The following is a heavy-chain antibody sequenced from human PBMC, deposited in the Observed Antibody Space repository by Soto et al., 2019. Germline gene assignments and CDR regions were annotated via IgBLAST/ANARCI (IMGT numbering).Heavy chain of an antibody. CDR1: GYTLTELS. D-gene: IGHD6-19*01. V-gene: IGHV1-24*01. Sequence: QVQLVQSGAEVKKPGASVKVSCKVSGYTLTELSMHWVRQAPGKGLEWMGGFDPEDGETIYEQKFQGRVTMTEDTATDTAYMELSSLRSEDTAVYYWATGASSGWYGDFQHWGQGTLVTVSS. CDR3: ATGASSGWYGDFQH. CDR2: FDPEDGET. J-gene: IGHJ1*01.